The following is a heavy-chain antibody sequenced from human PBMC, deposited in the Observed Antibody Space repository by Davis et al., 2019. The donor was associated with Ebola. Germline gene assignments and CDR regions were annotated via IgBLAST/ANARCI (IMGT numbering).Heavy chain of an antibody. CDR2: ISAYNGNT. CDR1: GYTFTSNG. Sequence: AASVKVSCKASGYTFTSNGISWVRQAPGQGLEWMGWISAYNGNTNYAQKLQGRVTMTTDRSTSTAYMELRSLRSDDTAVYYCVRERPRDYYYYYGMDVWGQGTTVTVSS. J-gene: IGHJ6*02. V-gene: IGHV1-18*01. CDR3: VRERPRDYYYYYGMDV. D-gene: IGHD2-21*02.